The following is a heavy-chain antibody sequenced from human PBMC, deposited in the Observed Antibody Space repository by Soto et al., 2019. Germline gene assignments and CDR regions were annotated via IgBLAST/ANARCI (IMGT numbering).Heavy chain of an antibody. D-gene: IGHD6-6*01. CDR3: VREERIAAPQLDY. CDR1: GGSIKSGDYH. J-gene: IGHJ4*02. CDR2: IHNSGTS. V-gene: IGHV4-30-4*01. Sequence: SETLSLTCTVSGGSIKSGDYHWSWTRQSPAKGLEWIGYIHNSGTSFYNPSLRGRVTVTLDTSRSQFSLTLASVTAADTAVYYCVREERIAAPQLDYWGQGIPVTVSS.